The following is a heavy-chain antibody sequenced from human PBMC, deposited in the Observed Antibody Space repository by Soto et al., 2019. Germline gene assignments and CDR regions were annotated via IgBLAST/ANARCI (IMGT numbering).Heavy chain of an antibody. CDR2: IYYSGST. CDR1: VGSISSYY. J-gene: IGHJ4*02. Sequence: SETLSLTGTVSVGSISSYYWSWIRQPPGKGLEWIGYIYYSGSTNYNPSLKIRVTISVDTSKNQFSLKLSSVTAADTAVYYCAREGFEVYYFDYWGQGTLVTVSS. CDR3: AREGFEVYYFDY. V-gene: IGHV4-59*01.